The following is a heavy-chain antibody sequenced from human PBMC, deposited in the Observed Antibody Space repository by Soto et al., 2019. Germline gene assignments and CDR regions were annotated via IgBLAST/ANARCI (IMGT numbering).Heavy chain of an antibody. CDR1: GYTFTGYY. D-gene: IGHD3-3*01. J-gene: IGHJ6*02. CDR3: ARDTYDFWSGYPSYYYYGMDV. Sequence: ASVKVSCKASGYTFTGYYMHWVRQAPGQGLEWMGWINPNSGGTNYAQKFQGRVTMTRDTSISTAYMELSRLRSDDTAVYYCARDTYDFWSGYPSYYYYGMDVWGQGTTVTVSS. V-gene: IGHV1-2*02. CDR2: INPNSGGT.